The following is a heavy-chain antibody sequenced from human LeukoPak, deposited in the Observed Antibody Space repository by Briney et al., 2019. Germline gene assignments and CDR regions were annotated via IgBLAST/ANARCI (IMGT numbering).Heavy chain of an antibody. CDR2: ISGYNGNT. J-gene: IGHJ4*02. CDR1: GYIFSRNG. Sequence: ASVKVSCKASGYIFSRNGITWVRQAPGQGLEWMGWISGYNGNTVYAQMFRDRVTMTTDTSTNTAYMDLRSLRSDDTAVYYCAGSGHCSGTGCYAEGVDFWGQGTLVTVS. CDR3: AGSGHCSGTGCYAEGVDF. D-gene: IGHD2-2*01. V-gene: IGHV1-18*01.